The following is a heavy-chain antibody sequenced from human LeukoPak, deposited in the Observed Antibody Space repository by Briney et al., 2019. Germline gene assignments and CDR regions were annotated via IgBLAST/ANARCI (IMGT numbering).Heavy chain of an antibody. CDR2: IYHSGST. D-gene: IGHD1-26*01. Sequence: PSETLSLTCAVYGGSFSGYYWSWIRQPPGKGLEWIGSIYHSGSTYYNPSLKSRVTISVDTSKNQFSLKLSSVTAADTAVYYCARARVGSGSYSSHYYYMDVWGKGTTVTVSS. J-gene: IGHJ6*03. CDR3: ARARVGSGSYSSHYYYMDV. CDR1: GGSFSGYY. V-gene: IGHV4-34*01.